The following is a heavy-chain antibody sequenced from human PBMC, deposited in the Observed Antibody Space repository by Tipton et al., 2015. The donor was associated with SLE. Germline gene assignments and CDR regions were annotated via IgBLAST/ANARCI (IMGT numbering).Heavy chain of an antibody. D-gene: IGHD3-16*01. CDR1: GFSFSNYA. J-gene: IGHJ4*02. CDR3: AKGGTYFDS. Sequence: GSLRLSCPASGFSFSNYAMNWVRQAPGKGLVWVSGISGSGGTTNYADSVKGRFTISRDNSNNTLYLQMNSLRAEDTAVYYCAKGGTYFDSWGQGTLVTVSS. V-gene: IGHV3-23*01. CDR2: ISGSGGTT.